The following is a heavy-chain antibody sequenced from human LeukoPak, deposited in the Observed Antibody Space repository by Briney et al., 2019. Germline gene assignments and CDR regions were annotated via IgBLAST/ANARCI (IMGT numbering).Heavy chain of an antibody. V-gene: IGHV1-8*01. CDR3: ARGLGDFWSGYLMP. CDR1: GYTFTSYD. Sequence: ASVKVSCKASGYTFTSYDINWVRQATGQGLEWMGWMNPNSGNTGYAQKFQGRVTMTRNTSIGTAYMELSSLRSEDTAVYYCARGLGDFWSGYLMPWGQGTLVTVSS. D-gene: IGHD3-3*01. J-gene: IGHJ5*02. CDR2: MNPNSGNT.